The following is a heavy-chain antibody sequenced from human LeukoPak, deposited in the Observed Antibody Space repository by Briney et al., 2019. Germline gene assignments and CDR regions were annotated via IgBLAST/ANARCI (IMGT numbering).Heavy chain of an antibody. CDR2: IYSRESI. V-gene: IGHV4-4*07. CDR3: ARVDRDYYGMDV. J-gene: IGHJ6*02. D-gene: IGHD3-10*01. CDR1: GGSISSYY. Sequence: SETLSLTCTVSGGSISSYYWSWIRQPAGKGLEWIGRIYSRESIFYNPSLKSRVTVSVDTSKNQFSLKARSVTAADTAVYYCARVDRDYYGMDVWGQGTTVTVSS.